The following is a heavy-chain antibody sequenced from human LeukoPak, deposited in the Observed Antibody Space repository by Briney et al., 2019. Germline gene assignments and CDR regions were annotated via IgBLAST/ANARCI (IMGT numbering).Heavy chain of an antibody. D-gene: IGHD2-15*01. V-gene: IGHV3-48*03. Sequence: GGSLRLSCAASGFTFSTYEMNWVRQAPGKGLEWLSYISSSGSSIYSADSVKGRFTISRDNAKNSLYLQMNSLRAEDTGVYYCARGLVVAATPPYSYYGMDVWGKGTTVTVSS. CDR1: GFTFSTYE. CDR3: ARGLVVAATPPYSYYGMDV. CDR2: ISSSGSSI. J-gene: IGHJ6*04.